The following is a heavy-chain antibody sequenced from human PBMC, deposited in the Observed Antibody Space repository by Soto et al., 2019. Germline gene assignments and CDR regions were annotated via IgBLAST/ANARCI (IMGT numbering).Heavy chain of an antibody. Sequence: EVQLVESGGGLVQPGRSLRLSCAASGFTFDDYAMHWVRQAPGKGLEWVSGISWNSGSIGYADSVKGRFTISRDNAKKSLYLQMNSLRAEDTALYYCAKDTRQQLVLDAFDIWGQGTMVTVSS. V-gene: IGHV3-9*01. CDR2: ISWNSGSI. CDR3: AKDTRQQLVLDAFDI. CDR1: GFTFDDYA. D-gene: IGHD6-13*01. J-gene: IGHJ3*02.